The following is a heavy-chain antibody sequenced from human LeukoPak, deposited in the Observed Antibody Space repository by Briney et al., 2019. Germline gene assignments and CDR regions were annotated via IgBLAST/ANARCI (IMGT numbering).Heavy chain of an antibody. D-gene: IGHD5-18*01. Sequence: ASVKVSCKASGYTFTGYYMHWVRQAPGQGLEWMGWINPNSGGTNYAQKFQGRVTMTRDTSISTAYMELSRLRSDDTAVYYCAKLGNSYAYYYYMDVWGKGTTVTVSS. CDR3: AKLGNSYAYYYYMDV. CDR2: INPNSGGT. V-gene: IGHV1-2*02. CDR1: GYTFTGYY. J-gene: IGHJ6*03.